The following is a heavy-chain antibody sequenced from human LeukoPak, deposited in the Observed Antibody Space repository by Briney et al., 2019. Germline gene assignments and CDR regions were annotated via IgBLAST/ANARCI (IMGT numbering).Heavy chain of an antibody. CDR3: ARDSRGLEAVHDDLVSYYHYAMDV. CDR2: IYSCGSP. V-gene: IGHV3-66*01. Sequence: GGSLRLSCAASGFTVSSNYMSWLRQAPGKGLEGGAVIYSCGSPYYSDSVKGIFTISSDNSKNTFHLQMNSLRADDTAMYYCARDSRGLEAVHDDLVSYYHYAMDVWGQGTTVTVSS. CDR1: GFTVSSNY. D-gene: IGHD6-13*01. J-gene: IGHJ6*02.